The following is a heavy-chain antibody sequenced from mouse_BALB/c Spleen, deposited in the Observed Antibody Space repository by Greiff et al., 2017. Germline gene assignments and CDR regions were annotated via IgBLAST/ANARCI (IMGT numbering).Heavy chain of an antibody. CDR3: ARTGYGNLDAMDY. Sequence: EVQLQESGGGLVQPGGSRKLSCAASGFTFSSFGMHWVRQAPEKGLEWVAYISSGSSTIYYADTVKGRFTISRDNPKNTLFLQMTSLRSEDTAMYYCARTGYGNLDAMDYWGQGTSVTVSS. D-gene: IGHD2-10*02. CDR1: GFTFSSFG. J-gene: IGHJ4*01. CDR2: ISSGSSTI. V-gene: IGHV5-17*02.